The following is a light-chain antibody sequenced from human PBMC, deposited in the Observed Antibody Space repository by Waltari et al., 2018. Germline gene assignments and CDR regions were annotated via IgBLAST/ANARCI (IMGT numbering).Light chain of an antibody. CDR2: QHN. CDR3: QAWDSNTVV. V-gene: IGLV3-1*01. J-gene: IGLJ2*01. Sequence: SYELTQPPSVSVSPGQTASITCSGATLGGTYASWYQLRAGQSPILVISQHNQRPSGIPERFSGSYSGNTATLTISGTQTMDEADYYCQAWDSNTVVFGGGTKLSVL. CDR1: TLGGTY.